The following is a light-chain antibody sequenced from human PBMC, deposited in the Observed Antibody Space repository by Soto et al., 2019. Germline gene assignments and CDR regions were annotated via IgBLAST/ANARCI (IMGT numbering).Light chain of an antibody. V-gene: IGKV3-15*01. CDR3: QQNNNWTPWT. CDR2: DAS. CDR1: KSVSNI. J-gene: IGKJ1*01. Sequence: ILMTQSPATLSVSPGERATLSCRASKSVSNILAWYQQKPGQAPRLLIYDASTRATGIPARFSGSGSGTEFTLTISGLQSEDFAVYYCQQNNNWTPWTFGQGTKVEI.